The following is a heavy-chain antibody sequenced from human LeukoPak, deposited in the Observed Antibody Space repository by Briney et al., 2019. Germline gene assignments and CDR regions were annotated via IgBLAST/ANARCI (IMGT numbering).Heavy chain of an antibody. J-gene: IGHJ4*02. CDR2: INPNSGGT. Sequence: ASEKVSCKASGHTFTGYYMHWVRQAPGQGLEWMGWINPNSGGTNHAQKFQGRVSMTRDTSISTAYMEPSRLRSDDTAVYYCAQSSGWDSLKYWGQGTLVTVSS. CDR3: AQSSGWDSLKY. D-gene: IGHD6-19*01. V-gene: IGHV1-2*02. CDR1: GHTFTGYY.